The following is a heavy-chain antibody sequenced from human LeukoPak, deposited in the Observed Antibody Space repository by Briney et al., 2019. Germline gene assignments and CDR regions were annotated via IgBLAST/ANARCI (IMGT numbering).Heavy chain of an antibody. D-gene: IGHD2-2*01. CDR2: IYYSGST. CDR1: GGSISSSSYY. J-gene: IGHJ4*02. V-gene: IGHV4-39*01. Sequence: PSETLSLTCTVSGGSISSSSYYWGWIRQPPGKGLEWIGSIYYSGSTYYNPSLKSRVTISVDTSKNQFSLKLSSVTAADTAVYYCARREYCSSTSCSLFDYWGQGTLVTVSS. CDR3: ARREYCSSTSCSLFDY.